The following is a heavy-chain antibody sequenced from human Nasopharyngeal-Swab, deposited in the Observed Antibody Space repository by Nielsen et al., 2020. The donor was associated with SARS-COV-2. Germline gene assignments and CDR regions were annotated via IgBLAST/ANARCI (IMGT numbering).Heavy chain of an antibody. V-gene: IGHV3-15*01. D-gene: IGHD2-21*01. Sequence: GESLKISCAASGFTFDDYAMHWVRQAPGKGLEWVGRIKSKTDGGTSDYAALVKGRFTISRDDSKNTLYLQMNSLKTEDTAVYYCTTDIVSQTIYYYYMDVWGKGTTVTVSS. CDR1: GFTFDDYA. CDR2: IKSKTDGGTS. CDR3: TTDIVSQTIYYYYMDV. J-gene: IGHJ6*03.